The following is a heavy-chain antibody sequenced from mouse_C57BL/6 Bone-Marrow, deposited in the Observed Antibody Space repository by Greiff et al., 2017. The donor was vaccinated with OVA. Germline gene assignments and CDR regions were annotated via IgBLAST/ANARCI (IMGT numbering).Heavy chain of an antibody. V-gene: IGHV1-58*01. CDR3: ARGYWYFDV. J-gene: IGHJ1*03. CDR2: IYLGNGYT. CDR1: GYTFTSYG. Sequence: EVQLQQSGAELVRPGSSVKMSCKTSGYTFTSYGINWVKRRPGPGLEWIGYIYLGNGYTEYNEKFKGKATLTSDPSSSTAYMPLSSLTSEGSAIYFCARGYWYFDVWGTGTTVTVSS.